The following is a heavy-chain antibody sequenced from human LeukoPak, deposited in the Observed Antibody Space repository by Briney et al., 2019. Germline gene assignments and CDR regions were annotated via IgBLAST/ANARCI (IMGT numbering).Heavy chain of an antibody. CDR1: GYTFTGYY. J-gene: IGHJ5*02. CDR3: ARYSSSWWRWFDP. D-gene: IGHD6-13*01. CDR2: INPNSGGT. V-gene: IGHV1-2*02. Sequence: ASVTVSCKASGYTFTGYYMHWVRQAPGQGPEWMGWINPNSGGTNYAQKFQGRVTMTRDTSISTAYMELSRLRSDDTAVYYCARYSSSWWRWFDPWGQGTLVTVSS.